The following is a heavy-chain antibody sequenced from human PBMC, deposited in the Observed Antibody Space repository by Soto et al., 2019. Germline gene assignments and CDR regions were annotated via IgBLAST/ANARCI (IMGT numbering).Heavy chain of an antibody. Sequence: QVQLQESGPGLVKPSQTLSLTCTVSGGSISSGGYYWSWIRQHPGKGLEWIGYISYSGSTYYNPSVKSRVTISVDTSKNQFPLRLSSVTAADTAVYYCARDYGDSSGYYRSNAFDIWGPGTMVTVSS. D-gene: IGHD3-22*01. CDR3: ARDYGDSSGYYRSNAFDI. V-gene: IGHV4-31*03. CDR1: GGSISSGGYY. CDR2: ISYSGST. J-gene: IGHJ3*02.